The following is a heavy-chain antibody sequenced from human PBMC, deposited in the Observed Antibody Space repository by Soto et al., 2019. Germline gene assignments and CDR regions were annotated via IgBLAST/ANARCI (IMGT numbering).Heavy chain of an antibody. CDR2: ISYSGST. D-gene: IGHD2-15*01. J-gene: IGHJ4*02. CDR1: GGSMSSYY. Sequence: SETLSLTCTVSGGSMSSYYWTWLRQSPGRGLEWIGYISYSGSTYYNPSLKSRVTISADTSKNQFSLRMNSMIAADTAVYYCARADPDASVGYWGQGTLVTVSA. V-gene: IGHV4-59*01. CDR3: ARADPDASVGY.